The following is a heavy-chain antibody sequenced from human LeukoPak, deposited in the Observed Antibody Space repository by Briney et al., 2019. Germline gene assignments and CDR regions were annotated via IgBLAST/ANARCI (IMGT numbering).Heavy chain of an antibody. J-gene: IGHJ3*02. D-gene: IGHD1-26*01. CDR1: GFTFSDYY. CDR3: TTPNGSPRRDAFDI. V-gene: IGHV3-15*01. Sequence: GGSLRLSCAASGFTFSDYYMSWIRRAPGKGLEWVGRIKSKSDGETTDYAAPVKGRFTISRDDSKKTLFLQMNSLETEDTAIYYCTTPNGSPRRDAFDIWGQGTVVTVSS. CDR2: IKSKSDGETT.